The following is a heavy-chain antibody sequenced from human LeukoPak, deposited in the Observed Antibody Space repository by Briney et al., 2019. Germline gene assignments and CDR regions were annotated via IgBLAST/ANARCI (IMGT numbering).Heavy chain of an antibody. CDR3: ARQNYVWGSYRYHFDY. J-gene: IGHJ4*02. CDR2: IYYSGST. V-gene: IGHV4-59*08. D-gene: IGHD3-16*02. CDR1: GGSISSYY. Sequence: SETLSLTCTVSGGSISSYYWSWLRQPPGKGLEWIGYIYYSGSTNYNPSLKSRVTISVDTSKNQFSLKLSSVTAADTAVYYCARQNYVWGSYRYHFDYWGQGTLVTVSS.